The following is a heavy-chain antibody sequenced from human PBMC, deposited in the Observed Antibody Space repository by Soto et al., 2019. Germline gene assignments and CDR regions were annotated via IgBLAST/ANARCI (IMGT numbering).Heavy chain of an antibody. CDR1: GGSISSGDYY. CDR2: IYYSGST. J-gene: IGHJ4*02. CDR3: ASISAAAGEDFDY. D-gene: IGHD6-13*01. V-gene: IGHV4-30-4*01. Sequence: PSETLSLTCTVSGGSISSGDYYWSWIRQPPGKGLEWIGYIYYSGSTYYNPSLKSRVTISVDTSKNQFSLKLSSVTAADTAVYYCASISAAAGEDFDYWGQGTLVTVSS.